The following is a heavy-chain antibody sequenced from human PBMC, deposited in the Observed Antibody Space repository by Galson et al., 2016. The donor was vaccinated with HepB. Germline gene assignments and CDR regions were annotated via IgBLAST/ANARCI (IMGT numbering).Heavy chain of an antibody. Sequence: SETLSLTCTVSGGSLSSYYWGWIRQPPGKGLEWIGTIYSGGRTYYNPSLMSRLTISVDTSKNQFSLRLSSVTAADTAVYYCARHGRTAAVEFDYWGQGTLVTVSS. CDR3: ARHGRTAAVEFDY. CDR1: GGSLSSYY. CDR2: IYSGGRT. D-gene: IGHD6-13*01. V-gene: IGHV4-39*01. J-gene: IGHJ4*02.